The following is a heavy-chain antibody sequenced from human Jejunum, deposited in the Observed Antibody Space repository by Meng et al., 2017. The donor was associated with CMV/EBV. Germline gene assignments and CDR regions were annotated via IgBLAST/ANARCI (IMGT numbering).Heavy chain of an antibody. Sequence: SGGSISRYYWHWIRQPPGKGLDWLGYIYYSGSTTYNPSLKSRVTISIDTSKNQFSLKLSSVTAADTAVYYCARRGDFLSKNALDIWGQGTMVIVSS. D-gene: IGHD3-3*01. V-gene: IGHV4-59*01. CDR3: ARRGDFLSKNALDI. CDR1: GGSISRYY. J-gene: IGHJ3*02. CDR2: IYYSGST.